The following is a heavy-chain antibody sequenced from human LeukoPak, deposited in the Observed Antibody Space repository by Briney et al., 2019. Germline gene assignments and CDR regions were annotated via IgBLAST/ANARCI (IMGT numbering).Heavy chain of an antibody. CDR3: ARGRSITILRGVAISDGFDI. V-gene: IGHV3-21*06. CDR2: IATSSDYI. Sequence: PGGSLRLSCAASGFTFSTYSMNWVRQAPGKGLEWVSSIATSSDYIYYAGSLKGRFTISRDNAKNSLYLHMNSLRPDDAAVYYCARGRSITILRGVAISDGFDIWGQGTKVTVS. CDR1: GFTFSTYS. D-gene: IGHD3-10*01. J-gene: IGHJ3*02.